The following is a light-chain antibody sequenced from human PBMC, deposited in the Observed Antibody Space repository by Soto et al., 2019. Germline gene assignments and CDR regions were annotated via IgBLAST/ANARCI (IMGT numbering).Light chain of an antibody. J-gene: IGKJ1*01. CDR1: QGIRSA. V-gene: IGKV1-13*02. CDR2: DAS. Sequence: AIQVTQSPSSLSASVGDRVTITCRTSQGIRSALGWYQQKPGKVPKLLIYDASTLESGVPTRFSGSGSGTEFTLTISSLHPDDFATYYCQQYNILSTFGQGTKVDIK. CDR3: QQYNILST.